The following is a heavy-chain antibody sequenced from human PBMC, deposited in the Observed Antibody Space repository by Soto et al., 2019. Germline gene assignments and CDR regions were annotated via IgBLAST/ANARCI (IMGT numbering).Heavy chain of an antibody. J-gene: IGHJ5*02. CDR3: ARLDIVVVPAARATTYNWFDP. CDR2: IYHSGST. V-gene: IGHV4-4*02. D-gene: IGHD2-2*01. Sequence: PSEILSLTCTVSGGSVSSSNWWSWVRQPPGKGLEWIGEIYHSGSTNYNPSLKSRVTISVDTSKNQFSLKLSSVTAADTAVYYCARLDIVVVPAARATTYNWFDPWGQGTLVTVSS. CDR1: GGSVSSSNW.